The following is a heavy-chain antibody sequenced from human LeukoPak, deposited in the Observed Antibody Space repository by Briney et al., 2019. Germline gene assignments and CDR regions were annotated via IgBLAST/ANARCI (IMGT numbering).Heavy chain of an antibody. J-gene: IGHJ4*02. CDR2: ISWNRGSI. CDR1: GFTFDDYA. D-gene: IGHD4-23*01. CDR3: AKGRWRGGWAFDY. V-gene: IGHV3-9*01. Sequence: PGGSLRLSCAASGFTFDDYAMHWGRQAPGKGLEWVSGISWNRGSIGYADSVKGRFTISRDNAKNSLYMQMNSLRAEDTDLYYCAKGRWRGGWAFDYWGQGTLVTVSS.